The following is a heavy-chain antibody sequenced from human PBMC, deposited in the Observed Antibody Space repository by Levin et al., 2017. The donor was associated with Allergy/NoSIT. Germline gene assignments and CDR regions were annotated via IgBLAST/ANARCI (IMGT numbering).Heavy chain of an antibody. Sequence: GGSLRLSCIGSGFTFGGYWMTWVRQAPGKGLKWVASIKPDGSEKYYVDSVKGRFTISRDNAANYLYLQMNSLRAEDTAVYYCARSRVFGELYFDPWGQGTLVTVSS. CDR1: GFTFGGYW. J-gene: IGHJ5*02. D-gene: IGHD3-10*01. V-gene: IGHV3-7*01. CDR2: IKPDGSEK. CDR3: ARSRVFGELYFDP.